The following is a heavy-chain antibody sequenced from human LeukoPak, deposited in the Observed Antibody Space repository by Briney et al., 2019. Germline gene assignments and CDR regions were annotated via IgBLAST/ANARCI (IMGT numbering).Heavy chain of an antibody. Sequence: GESLKISCKGSGYSFTSYWIAWVRQMPGKGLEWTGIIYPGDSDTRYSPSFQGQVTISADKSISTAYLQWSSLKASDTAMYYCARRVAATENWFDPWGQGTLVTVSS. CDR3: ARRVAATENWFDP. J-gene: IGHJ5*02. CDR1: GYSFTSYW. D-gene: IGHD6-25*01. V-gene: IGHV5-51*01. CDR2: IYPGDSDT.